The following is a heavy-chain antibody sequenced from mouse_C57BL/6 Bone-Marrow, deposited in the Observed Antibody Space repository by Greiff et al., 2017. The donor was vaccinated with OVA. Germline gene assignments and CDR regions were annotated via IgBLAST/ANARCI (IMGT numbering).Heavy chain of an antibody. V-gene: IGHV1-82*01. D-gene: IGHD1-1*01. CDR1: GYAFSSSW. CDR2: IYPGDGDT. CDR3: ARSTTEYYAMDY. Sequence: QVQLQQSGPELVKPGASVKISCKASGYAFSSSWMNWVKQRPGKGLEWIGRIYPGDGDTNYNGKFKGKATLTADKSSSTAYMQLSSLTSEDSAVYFCARSTTEYYAMDYWGQGTSVTVSS. J-gene: IGHJ4*01.